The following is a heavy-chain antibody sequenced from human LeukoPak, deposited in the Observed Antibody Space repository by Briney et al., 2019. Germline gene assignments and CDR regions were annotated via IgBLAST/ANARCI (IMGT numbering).Heavy chain of an antibody. J-gene: IGHJ5*02. CDR3: ARDVTYYGGDWLDP. CDR1: GGSISSYY. V-gene: IGHV4-59*01. Sequence: PSETLSLTCTVSGGSISSYYWSWIRQPPGKGLEWIGYIYYSGSTNYNPSLKSRVTISVDTSKNQFSLKLSSVTAADTAVYYCARDVTYYGGDWLDPWGQGTLVTVSS. CDR2: IYYSGST. D-gene: IGHD4-23*01.